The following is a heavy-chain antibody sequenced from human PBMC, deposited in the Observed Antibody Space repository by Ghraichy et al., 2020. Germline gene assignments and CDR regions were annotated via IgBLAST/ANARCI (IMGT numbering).Heavy chain of an antibody. CDR1: GGSISSVVYS. J-gene: IGHJ4*02. V-gene: IGHV4-30-4*07. Sequence: SQTLSLTCAVSGGSISSVVYSWSWIRQPPGKGLEWIGYIYYSGSTYYNPSLKSRVTISIDTSKNQFSLNLNSVTAADTAVYYCARGNWNDVGFDYWGQGALVTVSS. CDR2: IYYSGST. D-gene: IGHD1-1*01. CDR3: ARGNWNDVGFDY.